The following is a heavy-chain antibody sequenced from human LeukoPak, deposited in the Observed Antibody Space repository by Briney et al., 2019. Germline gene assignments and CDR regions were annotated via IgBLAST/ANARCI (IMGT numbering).Heavy chain of an antibody. CDR1: GGSISSYY. D-gene: IGHD3-22*01. Sequence: SETLSLTCTVSGGSISSYYWGWIRQPPGKGLEWIGSIYYSGSTYYNPSLKSRVTISVDTSKNQFSLKLSSVTAADTAVYYCARPRYYYDSSGPRYNWFDPWGQGTLVTVSS. CDR3: ARPRYYYDSSGPRYNWFDP. V-gene: IGHV4-39*01. CDR2: IYYSGST. J-gene: IGHJ5*02.